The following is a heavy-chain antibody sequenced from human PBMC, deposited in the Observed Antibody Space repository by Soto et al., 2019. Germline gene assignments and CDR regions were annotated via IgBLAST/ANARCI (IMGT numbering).Heavy chain of an antibody. Sequence: PGGSLRLSCAASGFTFSGYAMHWVRQTPGKGLDWVAVISYDGSNKYYADSVKGRFTISRDNSKNTLYLQMNSLRAEDTAVYYCARDPLSSSQRGYFDFWGQGTLVTVS. CDR3: ARDPLSSSQRGYFDF. CDR2: ISYDGSNK. CDR1: GFTFSGYA. D-gene: IGHD1-26*01. J-gene: IGHJ4*02. V-gene: IGHV3-30-3*01.